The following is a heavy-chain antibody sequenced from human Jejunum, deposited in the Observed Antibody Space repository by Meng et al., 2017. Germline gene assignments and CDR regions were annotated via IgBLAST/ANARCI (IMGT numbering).Heavy chain of an antibody. CDR3: AKSGYSTSRFDP. J-gene: IGHJ5*02. D-gene: IGHD6-13*01. CDR2: IKSDGTI. CDR1: GFTFSSSW. V-gene: IGHV3-74*03. Sequence: RLWESGGDLVQPGGSLRLSCAASGFTFSSSWMYWVRQAPGKGLVWVSRIKSDGTITYADSVKGRFTMSRDNAKNTVFLQMNSLRADDTAMYYCAKSGYSTSRFDPWGQGTLVTVSS.